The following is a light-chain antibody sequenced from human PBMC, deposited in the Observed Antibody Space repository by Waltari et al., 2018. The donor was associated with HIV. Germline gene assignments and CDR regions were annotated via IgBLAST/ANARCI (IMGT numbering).Light chain of an antibody. CDR1: QTINTN. V-gene: IGKV1-39*01. J-gene: IGKJ3*01. CDR2: GTS. Sequence: DIQMTQSPPSLSASVGDRINITCRASQTINTNLNWYQQKSGKAPKVLIYGTSTLRSEFLSRFSGSFSGTEFTLSITILQSYDSATYYCQQSDKTPSTFG. CDR3: QQSDKTPST.